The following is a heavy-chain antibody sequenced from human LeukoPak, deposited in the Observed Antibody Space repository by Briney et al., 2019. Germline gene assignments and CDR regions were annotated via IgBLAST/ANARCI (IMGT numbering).Heavy chain of an antibody. CDR1: GYTFTSYD. CDR2: MNPNSGNT. V-gene: IGHV1-8*01. D-gene: IGHD2-2*01. J-gene: IGHJ6*02. Sequence: ASVKVSCKASGYTFTSYDINWVRQATGQGLEWMGWMNPNSGNTGYAQKFQGRVTMTRNTSISTAYMELSSLRSEDTAVYYRARLGVPAAIWPFGSYYYYYGMDVWGQGTTVTVSS. CDR3: ARLGVPAAIWPFGSYYYYYGMDV.